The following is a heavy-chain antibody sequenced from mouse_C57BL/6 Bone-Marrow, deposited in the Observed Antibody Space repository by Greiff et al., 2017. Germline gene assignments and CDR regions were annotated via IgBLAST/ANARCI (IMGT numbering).Heavy chain of an antibody. CDR3: ARLAGYYAMDY. D-gene: IGHD3-3*01. Sequence: EVKLMESGGDLVKPGGSLKLSCAASGFTFSSYGMSWVRQTPDKRLEWVATISSGGSYTYYPDSVKGRFTISRDNAKNTLYLQMRSLKSEDTAMYYCARLAGYYAMDYWGQGTSVTVSS. J-gene: IGHJ4*01. CDR1: GFTFSSYG. V-gene: IGHV5-6*01. CDR2: ISSGGSYT.